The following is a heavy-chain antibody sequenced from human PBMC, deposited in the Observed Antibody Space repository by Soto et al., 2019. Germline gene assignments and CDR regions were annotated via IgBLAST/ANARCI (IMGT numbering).Heavy chain of an antibody. CDR2: INDDGIST. CDR3: TRGPRSTSTGTGAF. V-gene: IGHV3-74*01. J-gene: IGHJ4*02. Sequence: GSLRLSCSASGFTFSIYWMHWVRQFPGKGPEWVSRINDDGISTNYADSVKGRFTISRDSAKNTLYLQMSALRVDDTAVYYCTRGPRSTSTGTGAFWGQGTLVTVSS. CDR1: GFTFSIYW. D-gene: IGHD1-1*01.